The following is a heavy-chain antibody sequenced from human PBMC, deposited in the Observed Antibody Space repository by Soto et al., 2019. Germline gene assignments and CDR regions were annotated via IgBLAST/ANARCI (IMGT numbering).Heavy chain of an antibody. V-gene: IGHV1-18*01. Sequence: GASVKVSCKASGYTFTSYAISWVRQAPGQGLEWMGWINTYNGNTNYAQKFQGWVTMTRDTSISTAYMELNSLRVEDTAVYYCARAEVDMPTPWGQGTLVTVSS. CDR2: INTYNGNT. D-gene: IGHD2-15*01. CDR3: ARAEVDMPTP. CDR1: GYTFTSYA. J-gene: IGHJ5*02.